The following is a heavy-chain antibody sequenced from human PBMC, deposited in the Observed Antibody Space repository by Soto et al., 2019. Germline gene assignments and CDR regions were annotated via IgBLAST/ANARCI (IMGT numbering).Heavy chain of an antibody. CDR1: GGSISDHY. V-gene: IGHV4-59*11. Sequence: SETLSLTCTVSGGSISDHYYMWIRQSPGKGLEYIGYIYNGGRTDYNPSLKSRVIISVDTSKNQFSLKLTSVTAADTAVYYCARETYGDYVGYFDPWGQGIQVTVSS. CDR2: IYNGGRT. J-gene: IGHJ5*02. D-gene: IGHD4-17*01. CDR3: ARETYGDYVGYFDP.